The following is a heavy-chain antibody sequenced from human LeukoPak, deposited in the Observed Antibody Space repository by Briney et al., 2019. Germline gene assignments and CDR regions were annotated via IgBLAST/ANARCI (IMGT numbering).Heavy chain of an antibody. CDR2: SSPHSHTT. D-gene: IGHD2-8*01. V-gene: IGHV1-18*01. CDR3: AGGQSMYY. J-gene: IGHJ4*02. Sequence: GASVKVSCNASGYTFNNYFISWVRQAPGQGLEWGGWSSPHSHTTHYAEKVQGRGTMTTDTFPTTVYMELRSLRSDDTAVYFCAGGQSMYYWGQGTPVTVSS. CDR1: GYTFNNYF.